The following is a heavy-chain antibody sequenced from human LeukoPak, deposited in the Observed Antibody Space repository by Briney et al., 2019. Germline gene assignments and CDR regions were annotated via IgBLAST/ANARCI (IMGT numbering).Heavy chain of an antibody. CDR3: ARTQYCIGTTCYKSWDS. V-gene: IGHV3-72*01. Sequence: GGSLRLSCAASGFTFSDHYIDWVRQAPGKGLEWVGRSRNKANSYTTEYAASVKGRFTISRDNSKNSLYLQMNSLKTEDTAVYYCARTQYCIGTTCYKSWDSWGQGTLVTVSS. D-gene: IGHD2-2*02. CDR2: SRNKANSYTT. CDR1: GFTFSDHY. J-gene: IGHJ4*02.